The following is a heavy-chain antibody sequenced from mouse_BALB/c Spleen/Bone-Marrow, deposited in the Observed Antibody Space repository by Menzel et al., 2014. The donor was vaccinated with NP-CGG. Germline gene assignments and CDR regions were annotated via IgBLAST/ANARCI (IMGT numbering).Heavy chain of an antibody. CDR1: GFSLTGYG. V-gene: IGHV2-6-7*01. Sequence: VHLVESGPGLVAPSQSLSITCTVSGFSLTGYGVNWFRQPPGKGLEWLGMIWGDGSTDYNSALKSRLSISKDNSKSQVFLKMNSLQTDDTARYYCARDSFLITRALDYWGQGTSVTVSS. D-gene: IGHD2-4*01. J-gene: IGHJ4*01. CDR3: ARDSFLITRALDY. CDR2: IWGDGST.